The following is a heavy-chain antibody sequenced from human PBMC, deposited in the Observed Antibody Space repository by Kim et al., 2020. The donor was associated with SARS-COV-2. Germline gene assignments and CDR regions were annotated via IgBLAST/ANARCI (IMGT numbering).Heavy chain of an antibody. D-gene: IGHD3-10*01. CDR3: ARVFGSGSYYKYYYGMDV. Sequence: LKSRVTISVDTSKNQCSLKLSSVTAADTAVYYCARVFGSGSYYKYYYGMDVWGQGTTVTVSS. J-gene: IGHJ6*02. V-gene: IGHV4-39*07.